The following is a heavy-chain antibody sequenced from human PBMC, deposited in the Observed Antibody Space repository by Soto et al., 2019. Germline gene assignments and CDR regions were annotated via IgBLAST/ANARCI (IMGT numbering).Heavy chain of an antibody. D-gene: IGHD2-15*01. Sequence: ASVKVSCKASGGTFSSYAISWVRQAPGQGLEWMGGIIPIFGTANYAQKFQGRVTIAADESTSTAYMELSSLRSEDTAVYYCASLRYCSGGSCYAGMDFWGQGTTVTVSS. V-gene: IGHV1-69*13. CDR2: IIPIFGTA. J-gene: IGHJ6*02. CDR3: ASLRYCSGGSCYAGMDF. CDR1: GGTFSSYA.